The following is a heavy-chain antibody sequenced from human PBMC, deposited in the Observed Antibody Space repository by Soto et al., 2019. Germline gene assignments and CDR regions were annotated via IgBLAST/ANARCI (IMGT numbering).Heavy chain of an antibody. CDR2: INHSGST. V-gene: IGHV4-34*01. J-gene: IGHJ4*02. D-gene: IGHD4-17*01. Sequence: SETLSLTCAVYGGSFSGYYWSWIRQPPGKGLEWIGEINHSGSTNYNPSLKSRVTISVDTSKNQFSLKLSSVTAADTAVYYCARFITVTTYYFDYWGQGTLVTVS. CDR1: GGSFSGYY. CDR3: ARFITVTTYYFDY.